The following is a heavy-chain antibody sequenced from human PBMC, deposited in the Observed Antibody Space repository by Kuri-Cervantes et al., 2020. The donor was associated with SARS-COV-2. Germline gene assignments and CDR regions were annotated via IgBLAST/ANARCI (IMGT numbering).Heavy chain of an antibody. D-gene: IGHD2-15*01. CDR3: ARDEYCSGGSCYFFPYYFDY. V-gene: IGHV3-30*03. CDR1: GFTFSSYG. J-gene: IGHJ4*02. Sequence: GESLKISCAASGFTFSSYGMHWVRQAPGKGLEWVAVISHDGSNKYYADSVKGRFTISRDNSKNTLYLQMNSLRAEDTAVYYCARDEYCSGGSCYFFPYYFDYWGQGTLVTVSS. CDR2: ISHDGSNK.